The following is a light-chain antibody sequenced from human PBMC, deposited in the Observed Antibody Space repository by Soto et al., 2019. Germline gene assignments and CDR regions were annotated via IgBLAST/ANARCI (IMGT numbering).Light chain of an antibody. CDR1: QSIGRN. Sequence: ETVMTQSPATLSVSPGERAALSCRASQSIGRNLAWYQQKPGQAPRLLIYDASARTTEFPARFSGSGSGTEFTLSISSLQSEDFAVYYCQQYNNGPRTFGPGTKVEIK. J-gene: IGKJ1*01. CDR2: DAS. CDR3: QQYNNGPRT. V-gene: IGKV3-15*01.